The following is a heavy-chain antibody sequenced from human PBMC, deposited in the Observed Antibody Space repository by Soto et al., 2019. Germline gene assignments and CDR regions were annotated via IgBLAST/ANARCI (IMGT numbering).Heavy chain of an antibody. Sequence: LRLSCAASGFTFSDYYMSWIRQAPGKGLEWVSYISSSGSTIYYADSVKGRFTISRDNAKNSLYLQMNNLRAEDTAVYYCARDFDYYDTSGYYYGLFDYWGQGTLVTVSS. J-gene: IGHJ4*01. CDR3: ARDFDYYDTSGYYYGLFDY. CDR1: GFTFSDYY. CDR2: ISSSGSTI. D-gene: IGHD3-22*01. V-gene: IGHV3-11*01.